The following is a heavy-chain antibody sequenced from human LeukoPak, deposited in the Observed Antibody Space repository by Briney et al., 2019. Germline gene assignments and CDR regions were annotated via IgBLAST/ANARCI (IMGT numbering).Heavy chain of an antibody. CDR1: GFTVSSHD. D-gene: IGHD3-16*01. CDR2: IYMGGNT. V-gene: IGHV3-53*04. J-gene: IGHJ4*02. CDR3: ARVGDEVAYTRGYLDH. Sequence: GGSLRLSCAASGFTVSSHDMSWVRHAPGKGLEWVSVIYMGGNTYYADSVKGRFTISRHTSKNTLYLQMNSLRAEDTAVYYCARVGDEVAYTRGYLDHWGQGTLVTVSS.